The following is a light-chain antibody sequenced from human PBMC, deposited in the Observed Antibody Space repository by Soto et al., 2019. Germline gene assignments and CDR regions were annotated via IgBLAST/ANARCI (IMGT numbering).Light chain of an antibody. V-gene: IGLV2-14*01. CDR3: NSYTTTSPYV. CDR1: SSDIGRYNF. CDR2: EAT. Sequence: QSVLTQPASMSGSPGQSITISCTGTSSDIGRYNFVSWYQHHPGKAPKLIIYEATKRPSGVSYRFSGSKSGNTASLTISGLQAQEEADYYCNSYTTTSPYVFGTGTKVTVL. J-gene: IGLJ1*01.